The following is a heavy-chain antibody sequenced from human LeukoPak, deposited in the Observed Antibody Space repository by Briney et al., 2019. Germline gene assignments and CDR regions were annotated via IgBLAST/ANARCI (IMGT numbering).Heavy chain of an antibody. CDR3: ARALVGATPVYFDY. V-gene: IGHV4-34*01. CDR1: GGSFSGYY. CDR2: INHSGST. J-gene: IGHJ4*02. D-gene: IGHD1-26*01. Sequence: PSETLSLTCAVYGGSFSGYYWSWIRQPSGKGLEWIGEINHSGSTNYNPSLKSRVTISVDTSKNQFSLKLSSVTAADTAVYYCARALVGATPVYFDYWGQGTLVTVSS.